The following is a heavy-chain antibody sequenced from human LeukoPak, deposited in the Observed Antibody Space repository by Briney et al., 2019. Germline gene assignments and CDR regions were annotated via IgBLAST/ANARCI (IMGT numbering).Heavy chain of an antibody. CDR2: IYPVDSDT. D-gene: IGHD2-15*01. Sequence: GESLKISCKGSGYSFTSYWIGWVRQMPGKGLEWMGIIYPVDSDTRYSPSFQGQVTISADKSISTAYLQWSSLKASDTAMYYCARPHGYCSGGSCYSSDYFDYWGQGTLVTVSS. V-gene: IGHV5-51*01. J-gene: IGHJ4*02. CDR1: GYSFTSYW. CDR3: ARPHGYCSGGSCYSSDYFDY.